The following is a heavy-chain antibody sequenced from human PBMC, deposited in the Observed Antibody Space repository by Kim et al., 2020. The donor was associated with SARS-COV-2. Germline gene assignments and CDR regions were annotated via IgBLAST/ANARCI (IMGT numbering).Heavy chain of an antibody. CDR3: VRDRSLFCTTTSFFDMGEFDS. D-gene: IGHD1-26*01. Sequence: ASVKVSCKASGYTFSAYAVSWVRQAPGQGLEWMGWVSTYNGQTHYAQKFQGRVAMTTDTSTSTAYLELRSLRSDDTAIYYCVRDRSLFCTTTSFFDMGEFDSRGEGVLVTVSP. V-gene: IGHV1-18*01. CDR1: GYTFSAYA. CDR2: VSTYNGQT. J-gene: IGHJ4*02.